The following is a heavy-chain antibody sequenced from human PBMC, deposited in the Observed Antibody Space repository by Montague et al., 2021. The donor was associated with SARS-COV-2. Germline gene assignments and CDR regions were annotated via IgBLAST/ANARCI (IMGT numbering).Heavy chain of an antibody. Sequence: SGTLSLTCTVSVGSIRSNNCYWGWIRQPPGKALEWIGSIYYSGSTXYNPSLESRVTMSVDTSENQFSLKLSSVTAADTAVYYCARDGFYYDCSGPSNFDYWGQGTLVTVSS. CDR1: VGSIRSNNCY. J-gene: IGHJ4*02. CDR2: IYYSGST. V-gene: IGHV4-39*07. CDR3: ARDGFYYDCSGPSNFDY. D-gene: IGHD3-22*01.